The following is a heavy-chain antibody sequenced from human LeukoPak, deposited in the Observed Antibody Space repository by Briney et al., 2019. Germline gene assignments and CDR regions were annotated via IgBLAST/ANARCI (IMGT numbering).Heavy chain of an antibody. J-gene: IGHJ5*02. V-gene: IGHV4-31*03. CDR3: ASYSSGSPDWFDP. CDR1: GGSISSGGYY. D-gene: IGHD6-19*01. Sequence: TSETLSLTCTVSGGSISSGGYYWSWIRQHPGKGLEWIGYIYYSGSTYYNPSLKSRVTISVDTSKNQFSLKLSSVTAADTAVYYCASYSSGSPDWFDPWGQGTLVTVSS. CDR2: IYYSGST.